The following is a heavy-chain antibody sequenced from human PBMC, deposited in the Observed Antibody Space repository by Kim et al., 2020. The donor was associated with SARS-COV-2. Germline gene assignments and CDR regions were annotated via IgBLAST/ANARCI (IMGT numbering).Heavy chain of an antibody. Sequence: NYNPSHKSRVTISVDTTKNQFSQKLSSVTAADTAVYYCARGAENSYYFDYWGQGTLVTVSS. V-gene: IGHV4-34*01. CDR3: ARGAENSYYFDY. J-gene: IGHJ4*02.